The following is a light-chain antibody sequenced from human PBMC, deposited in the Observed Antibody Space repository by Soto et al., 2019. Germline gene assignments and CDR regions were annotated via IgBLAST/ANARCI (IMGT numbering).Light chain of an antibody. V-gene: IGKV3-15*01. CDR2: GAS. CDR1: QSVSIN. Sequence: EIGMTQSPATLSLSPGERATLSFRASQSVSINLAWYQQKPGQAPRLLIYGASTRATGIPARFSGSGSGTEFTLTISSLQSEDFAIYYCQQYNNWPRTFGQGTKVDIK. CDR3: QQYNNWPRT. J-gene: IGKJ1*01.